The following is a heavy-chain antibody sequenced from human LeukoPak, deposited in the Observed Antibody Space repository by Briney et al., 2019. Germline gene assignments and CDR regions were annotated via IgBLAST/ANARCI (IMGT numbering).Heavy chain of an antibody. CDR2: IWYDGSNK. D-gene: IGHD6-19*01. Sequence: GGSLRLACAASGFTVSRNHMSWVRQAPGKGLEWVAVIWYDGSNKYYVDSVKGRFTISRDNSKNTLYLQMNSLRAEDTAVYYCARDQAGIAVAGTWGYFDYWGQGTLVTVSS. V-gene: IGHV3-33*08. J-gene: IGHJ4*02. CDR1: GFTVSRNH. CDR3: ARDQAGIAVAGTWGYFDY.